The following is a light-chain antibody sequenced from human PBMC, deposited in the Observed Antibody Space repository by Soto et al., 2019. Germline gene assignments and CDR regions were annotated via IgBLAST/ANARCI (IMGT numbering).Light chain of an antibody. Sequence: QSALTQPRSMSGSPGQSVTISCTGTSSDVGNYNYVSWYQQHPGKAPKLMIYDVSKRPSGVPDRFSGSKSGNTASLTISGHQDEDEADYYCCSWGSSSTVFGGGTKLTVL. V-gene: IGLV2-11*01. J-gene: IGLJ3*02. CDR2: DVS. CDR3: CSWGSSSTV. CDR1: SSDVGNYNY.